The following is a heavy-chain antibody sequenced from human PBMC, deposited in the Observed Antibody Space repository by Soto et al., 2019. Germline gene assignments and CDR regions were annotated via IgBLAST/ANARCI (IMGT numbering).Heavy chain of an antibody. Sequence: SETLSLTCAVYGGSFSDYYWSWIRQPPGKGLEWIGEINHSGSSNYNPSLKSRVTVSVDTSNNQFSLKLSSVTAADTAVYYCARVSESYFWAGWFDPWGQGTLVTVS. J-gene: IGHJ5*02. D-gene: IGHD1-26*01. CDR2: INHSGSS. V-gene: IGHV4-34*01. CDR3: ARVSESYFWAGWFDP. CDR1: GGSFSDYY.